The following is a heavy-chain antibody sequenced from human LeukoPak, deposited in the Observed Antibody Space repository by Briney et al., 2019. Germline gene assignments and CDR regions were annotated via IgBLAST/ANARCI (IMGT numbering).Heavy chain of an antibody. CDR1: GVSISSGTYY. J-gene: IGHJ4*02. V-gene: IGHV4-39*07. D-gene: IGHD6-6*01. CDR2: IYYSGST. CDR3: ARVAARLFDY. Sequence: RPSETLSLTCTVSGVSISSGTYYWNWIRQPAGKGLEWIGSIYYSGSTYYNPSLKSRVTISVDTSKNQFSLKLSSVTAADTAVYYCARVAARLFDYWGQGTLVTVSS.